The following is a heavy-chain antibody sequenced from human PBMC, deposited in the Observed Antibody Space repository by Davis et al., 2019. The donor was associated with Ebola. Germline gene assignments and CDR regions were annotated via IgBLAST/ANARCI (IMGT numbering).Heavy chain of an antibody. J-gene: IGHJ4*02. Sequence: SETLSLTCTAPGGSISSNYGRWIRQPPGKGLEWIGYNYYSGSTNYNPSLKSRVTISVDTSKNQFSLKLSSVTAADTAVYYCARLPAVAPTWGQGTLVTVSS. V-gene: IGHV4-59*08. CDR3: ARLPAVAPT. CDR2: NYYSGST. D-gene: IGHD6-19*01. CDR1: GGSISSNY.